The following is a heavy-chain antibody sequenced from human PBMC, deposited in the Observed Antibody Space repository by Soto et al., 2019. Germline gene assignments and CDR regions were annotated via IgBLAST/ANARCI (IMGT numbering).Heavy chain of an antibody. J-gene: IGHJ4*02. CDR1: GYSFTSYW. D-gene: IGHD3-22*01. CDR2: IYPGDSDT. CDR3: ARLSPVDYDSSGYVDY. V-gene: IGHV5-51*01. Sequence: GESLKISCKGSGYSFTSYWIGWVRQMPGKGLEWMGIIYPGDSDTRYSPSFQGQVTISADKSISTAYLQWSSLKASDTAMYYCARLSPVDYDSSGYVDYWGQGTLVTVSS.